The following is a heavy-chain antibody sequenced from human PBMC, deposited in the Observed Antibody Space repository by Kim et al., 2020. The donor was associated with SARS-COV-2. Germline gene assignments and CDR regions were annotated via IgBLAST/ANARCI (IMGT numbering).Heavy chain of an antibody. V-gene: IGHV3-15*01. D-gene: IGHD2-15*01. J-gene: IGHJ4*02. Sequence: GGSLRLSCAASGFTFSNAWMSWVRQAPGKGLEWVGRIKSKTDGGTTDYAAPVKGRFTISRDDSKNTLYLQMNSLKTEDTAVYYCFVVVVAAIEHFDYWGQGTLVTVSS. CDR3: FVVVVAAIEHFDY. CDR2: IKSKTDGGTT. CDR1: GFTFSNAW.